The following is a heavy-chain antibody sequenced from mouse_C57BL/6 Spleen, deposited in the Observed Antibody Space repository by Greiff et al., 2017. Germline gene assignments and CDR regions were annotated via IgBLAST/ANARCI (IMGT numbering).Heavy chain of an antibody. Sequence: QVQLQQPGAELVKPGASVKLSCKASGYTFTSYWMQWVKQRPGQGLEWIGEIDPSDSYTNYNQKFKGKATLTVDQSSSTAYMQLSSLTSEDSAVYYCAGMDYWGQGTSVTVSS. CDR3: AGMDY. J-gene: IGHJ4*01. CDR1: GYTFTSYW. V-gene: IGHV1-50*01. CDR2: IDPSDSYT.